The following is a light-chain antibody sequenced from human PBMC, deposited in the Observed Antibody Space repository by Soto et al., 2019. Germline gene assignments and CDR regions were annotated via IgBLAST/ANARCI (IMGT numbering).Light chain of an antibody. CDR2: GAS. V-gene: IGKV3-15*01. CDR1: QSVSSN. CDR3: QQYNNWPQT. J-gene: IGKJ1*01. Sequence: EIVMTQSPATLSVSPGERATLSCRASQSVSSNLAWYQQKPGQAPRLLIYGASTSDTGIPARFSGSGSGTEFTLTISSLQSEDFAVYYCQQYNNWPQTFGQGTTVAIK.